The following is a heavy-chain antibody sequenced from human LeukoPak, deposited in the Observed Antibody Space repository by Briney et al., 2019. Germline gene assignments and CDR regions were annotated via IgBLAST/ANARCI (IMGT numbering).Heavy chain of an antibody. J-gene: IGHJ3*02. CDR1: GFTFSSYA. Sequence: GRSLRLSCAASGFTFSSYAMHWVRQAPGKGLVWVALISYDGSNKYYADSVKGRFTISRDNSKNTLYLQMNSLRAEDTAVYYCARDRSPDSSPITVHAFDIWGQGTMVTVSS. V-gene: IGHV3-30-3*01. D-gene: IGHD3-22*01. CDR3: ARDRSPDSSPITVHAFDI. CDR2: ISYDGSNK.